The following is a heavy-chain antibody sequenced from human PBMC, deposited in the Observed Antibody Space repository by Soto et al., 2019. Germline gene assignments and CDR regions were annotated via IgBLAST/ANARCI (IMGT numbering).Heavy chain of an antibody. CDR2: IYYSGST. CDR3: ARANNNLGYCSGGSCLIFDY. J-gene: IGHJ4*02. D-gene: IGHD2-15*01. Sequence: SETLSLTCTVSGGSISSGDYYWSWIRQPPGKGLEWIGYIYYSGSTYYNPSLKSRVTISVDTSKNQFSLKLSSVTAADTAVYYCARANNNLGYCSGGSCLIFDYWGQGTLVTVSS. CDR1: GGSISSGDYY. V-gene: IGHV4-30-4*01.